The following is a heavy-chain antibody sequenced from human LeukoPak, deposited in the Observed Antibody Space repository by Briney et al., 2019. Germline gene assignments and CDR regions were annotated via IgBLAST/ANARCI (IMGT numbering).Heavy chain of an antibody. D-gene: IGHD5-18*01. V-gene: IGHV4-34*01. Sequence: TSETLSLTCAVYGGSFSGYYWSWIRQPPGKGLEWIGEINHSGSTNYNPSLKSRVTISVDTSKNQFSLKLSSVTAADTAVYYCARGRGGYSSYYYYYGMDVWGQGTTVTVSS. CDR3: ARGRGGYSSYYYYYGMDV. CDR1: GGSFSGYY. CDR2: INHSGST. J-gene: IGHJ6*02.